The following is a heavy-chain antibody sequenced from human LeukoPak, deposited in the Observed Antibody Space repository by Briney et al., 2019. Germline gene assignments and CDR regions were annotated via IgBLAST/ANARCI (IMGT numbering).Heavy chain of an antibody. J-gene: IGHJ6*02. CDR1: GFTFSSYA. CDR2: ISSNGGST. CDR3: VKEAYSSSSDYYYYGMDV. D-gene: IGHD6-6*01. Sequence: GGSLRLSCSASGFTFSSYAMHWVRQAPGKGLGYVSAISSNGGSTYYADSVKGGFTISRDNSKNTLYLQMSSLRAEDTAVYYCVKEAYSSSSDYYYYGMDVWGQGTTVTVSS. V-gene: IGHV3-64D*06.